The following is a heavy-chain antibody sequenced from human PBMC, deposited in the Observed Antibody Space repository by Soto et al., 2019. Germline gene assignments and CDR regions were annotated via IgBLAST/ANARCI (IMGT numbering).Heavy chain of an antibody. V-gene: IGHV3-11*01. Sequence: QVQLVESGGDLVQPGGSLRLSCAASGYTFSDYYMSWIRQAPGKGLEWISYIDTSGTKIYYADSVKGRFTITRDNAKNSLYLEMKSLRDEDTAVYYCASHYDMWSGYLSPVDYWGQGTLVTVSS. CDR2: IDTSGTKI. D-gene: IGHD3-3*01. J-gene: IGHJ4*02. CDR1: GYTFSDYY. CDR3: ASHYDMWSGYLSPVDY.